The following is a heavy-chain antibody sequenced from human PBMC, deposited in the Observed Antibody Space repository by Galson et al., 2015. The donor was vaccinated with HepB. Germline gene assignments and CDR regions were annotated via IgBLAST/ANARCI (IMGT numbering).Heavy chain of an antibody. J-gene: IGHJ4*02. CDR1: GFTVSSNY. D-gene: IGHD1-26*01. CDR2: IYSGGST. V-gene: IGHV3-66*01. CDR3: ARDRSWSRGHFDY. Sequence: SLRLSCAASGFTVSSNYMSWVRQAPGKGLEWVSVIYSGGSTYYADSVKGRFTISRDNSKNTLYLQMNSLRAEDTAVYYCARDRSWSRGHFDYWGQGTLVTVSS.